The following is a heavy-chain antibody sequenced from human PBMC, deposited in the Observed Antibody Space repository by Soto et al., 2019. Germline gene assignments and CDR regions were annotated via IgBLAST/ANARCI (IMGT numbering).Heavy chain of an antibody. V-gene: IGHV6-1*01. CDR1: GDSVSSNSAV. J-gene: IGHJ5*02. D-gene: IGHD3-10*01. Sequence: SQTLSLTCAISGDSVSSNSAVWNWIRQSPSRGLEWLGRTYYRSKWYNDYAVSVESRITINPDTSKNQFSLQLISMTPEDTAVYYCARGFRGFDPWGQGTLVTVSS. CDR3: ARGFRGFDP. CDR2: TYYRSKWYN.